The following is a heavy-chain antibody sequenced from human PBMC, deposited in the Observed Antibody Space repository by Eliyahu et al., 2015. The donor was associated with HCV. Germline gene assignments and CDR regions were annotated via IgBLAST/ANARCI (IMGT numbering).Heavy chain of an antibody. CDR1: GGTFSXYA. J-gene: IGHJ4*02. V-gene: IGHV1-69*01. Sequence: QVQLVQSGAEVKKPGSSVKVSCKASGGTFSXYAISWVRQAPGQGLEWMGGSIPIFGTANYAQKFQGRVTITADESTSTAYMELSSLRSEDTAVYYCARGGTMVRGVNKYYFDYWGQGTLVTVSS. D-gene: IGHD3-10*01. CDR2: SIPIFGTA. CDR3: ARGGTMVRGVNKYYFDY.